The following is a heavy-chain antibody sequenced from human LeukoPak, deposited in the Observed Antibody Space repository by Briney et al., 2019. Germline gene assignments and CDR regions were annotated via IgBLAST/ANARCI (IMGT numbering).Heavy chain of an antibody. V-gene: IGHV3-20*04. D-gene: IGHD3-22*01. Sequence: GGSLRLSCAASGFTFSNYNMNWVRQAPGKGLEWVSALTWNAGSTGYADSVKGRFIISRDNAKNSLYLQMNSLRAEDTALYYCARFVDYYDSSGYSYFDYWGQGTLVTVSS. CDR1: GFTFSNYN. CDR2: LTWNAGST. CDR3: ARFVDYYDSSGYSYFDY. J-gene: IGHJ4*02.